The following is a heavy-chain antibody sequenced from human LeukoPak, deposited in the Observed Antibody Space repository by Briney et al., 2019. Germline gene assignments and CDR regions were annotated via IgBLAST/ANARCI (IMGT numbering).Heavy chain of an antibody. Sequence: SVKVSCKASGGTFSSYAISWVRQAPGQGLEWMGGIIPIFGTANYAQKFQGRVTITTDESTSTAYMELSSLRSEDTAVYYCASSIMITFGGVIRGYYFDYWSQGTLVTVSS. CDR2: IIPIFGTA. CDR3: ASSIMITFGGVIRGYYFDY. J-gene: IGHJ4*02. V-gene: IGHV1-69*05. D-gene: IGHD3-16*01. CDR1: GGTFSSYA.